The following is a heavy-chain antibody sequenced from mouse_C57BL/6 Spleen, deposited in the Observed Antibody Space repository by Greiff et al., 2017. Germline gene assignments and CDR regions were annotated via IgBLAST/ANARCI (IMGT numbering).Heavy chain of an antibody. CDR2: INYDGSST. CDR3: ARVGNYGSSYDY. CDR1: GFTFSDYY. J-gene: IGHJ2*01. Sequence: EVMLVESEGGLVQPGSSMKLSCTASGFTFSDYYMAWVRQVPEKGLEWVANINYDGSSTYYLDSLKSRFIISRDNAKNILYLQMSSLKSEDTATYYCARVGNYGSSYDYWGQGTTLTVSS. V-gene: IGHV5-16*01. D-gene: IGHD1-1*01.